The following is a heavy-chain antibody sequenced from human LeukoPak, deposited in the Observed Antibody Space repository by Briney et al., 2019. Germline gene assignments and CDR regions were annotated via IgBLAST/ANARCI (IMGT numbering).Heavy chain of an antibody. J-gene: IGHJ6*03. V-gene: IGHV2-70*11. CDR3: ARTHITLVRGVPLGGYDYYMDV. Sequence: SGPALVKPTQTLTLTCTFSGFSLSTGGMCVSWIRQPPGKALEWLARIDWDGDIYYSPSLKTRLTISKDTSQNQVVLTMTNIDPVDTGTYYCARTHITLVRGVPLGGYDYYMDVWGKGTTVTISS. CDR2: IDWDGDI. D-gene: IGHD3-10*01. CDR1: GFSLSTGGMC.